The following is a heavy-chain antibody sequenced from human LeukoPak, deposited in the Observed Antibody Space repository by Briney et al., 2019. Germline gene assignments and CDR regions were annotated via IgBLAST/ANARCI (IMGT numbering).Heavy chain of an antibody. V-gene: IGHV1-2*02. CDR2: INPKSGGT. J-gene: IGHJ4*02. CDR3: AREDSIAAALDY. D-gene: IGHD6-13*01. Sequence: ASVKVSCKASGYXFTDYSLHWVRQAPGQGLEWMGWINPKSGGTNNAQKFQGRVTMTRDTSISTAYMELSRLNSDDTAVYYCAREDSIAAALDYWGQGSLVTVSS. CDR1: GYXFTDYS.